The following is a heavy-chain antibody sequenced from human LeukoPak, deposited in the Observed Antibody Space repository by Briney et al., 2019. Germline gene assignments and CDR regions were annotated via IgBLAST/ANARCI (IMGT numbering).Heavy chain of an antibody. J-gene: IGHJ4*02. Sequence: GASVKVSCKASGYTFTGYYMHWVRQAPGQGLEWMGWINPNSGGTNYAQKFQGRVTMTRDTSTSTVYIELNGLRSDDSAVYFCTRLLDFMTGYYFDYWGQGTLVTVSS. CDR2: INPNSGGT. V-gene: IGHV1-2*02. CDR1: GYTFTGYY. CDR3: TRLLDFMTGYYFDY. D-gene: IGHD3-9*01.